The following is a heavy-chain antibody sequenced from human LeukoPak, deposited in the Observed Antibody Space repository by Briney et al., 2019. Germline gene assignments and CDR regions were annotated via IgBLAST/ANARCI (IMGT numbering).Heavy chain of an antibody. V-gene: IGHV3-21*01. CDR2: ISSSSSYI. CDR3: ARGAWGYCSSTSCYSDH. Sequence: GSLRLSCAASGFTFSSYSMNWVRQAPGKGLEWVSSISSSSSYIYYADSVKGRFTISRDNAKNSLYLQMNSLRAEDTAVYYCARGAWGYCSSTSCYSDHWGQGTLVTVSS. J-gene: IGHJ4*02. D-gene: IGHD2-2*01. CDR1: GFTFSSYS.